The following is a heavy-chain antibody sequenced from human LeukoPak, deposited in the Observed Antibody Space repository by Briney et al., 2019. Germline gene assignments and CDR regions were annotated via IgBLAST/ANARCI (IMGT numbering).Heavy chain of an antibody. CDR1: GYTFTGYY. D-gene: IGHD3-9*01. V-gene: IGHV1-2*02. J-gene: IGHJ6*02. Sequence: ASVKVSCKASGYTFTGYYMHWVRQAPGQVLEWMGWINPNSGGTNYAQKFQGRVTMTRDTSISTAYMELSRLRSDDTAVYYCARDSAPLRYLDWLLLEQPGYHGMDVWGQGTTVTVSS. CDR3: ARDSAPLRYLDWLLLEQPGYHGMDV. CDR2: INPNSGGT.